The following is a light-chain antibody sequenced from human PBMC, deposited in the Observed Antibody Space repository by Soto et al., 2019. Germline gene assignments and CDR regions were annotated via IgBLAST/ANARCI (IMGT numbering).Light chain of an antibody. CDR2: AAS. Sequence: DIQLTQSPSFLSASVGDRVTITCRASQGISTYLAWYQQKPGKAPKLLIYAASTLQSGVPSRFSGSGSGTEFTLTITSLQPEDFATYFCQQLNTYPPTFSQGTKVEI. J-gene: IGKJ1*01. V-gene: IGKV1-9*01. CDR3: QQLNTYPPT. CDR1: QGISTY.